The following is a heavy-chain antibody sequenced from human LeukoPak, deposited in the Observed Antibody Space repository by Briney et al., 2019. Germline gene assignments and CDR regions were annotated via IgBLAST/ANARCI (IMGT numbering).Heavy chain of an antibody. CDR2: ITGSGDRI. CDR1: GFTFSSYA. CDR3: AKRGVVIRVILVGFHKEAYYFDS. D-gene: IGHD3-22*01. J-gene: IGHJ4*02. Sequence: GGSLRLSCAASGFTFSSYAMTWVRQAPGKGLEWVSGITGSGDRIYSADSVKGRFTISRDNPKNTLYLQMNSLRVEDTAVYFCAKRGVVIRVILVGFHKEAYYFDSWGQGALVTVSS. V-gene: IGHV3-23*01.